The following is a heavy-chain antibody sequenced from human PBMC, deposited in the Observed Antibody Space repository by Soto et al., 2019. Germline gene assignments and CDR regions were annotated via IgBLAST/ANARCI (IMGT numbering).Heavy chain of an antibody. D-gene: IGHD3-3*01. V-gene: IGHV3-30*18. CDR1: GFTFSSYG. Sequence: GGSLRLSCAASGFTFSSYGMHWVRQAPGKGLEWVAVISYDGSNKYYADSVKGRFTVSRDNSKNTLYLQMNSLRGEDTAVYYCAKDLRFLEWLLPSEIDYWGQGTLVTVSS. CDR3: AKDLRFLEWLLPSEIDY. CDR2: ISYDGSNK. J-gene: IGHJ4*02.